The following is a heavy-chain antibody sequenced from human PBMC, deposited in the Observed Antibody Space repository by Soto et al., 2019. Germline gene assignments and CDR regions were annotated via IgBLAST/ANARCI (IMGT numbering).Heavy chain of an antibody. V-gene: IGHV4-59*01. Sequence: QVQLQESGPGLVKPSETLSLTCTVSGGSINSYYWNWIRQPPGKGLEWIGYIYYSGSTNYNPSLKSRVTISVDTSKNQFSLKLSSVTAADTAVYYCARGGQQRIYDKWGQGTLVTVSS. CDR2: IYYSGST. D-gene: IGHD6-13*01. CDR3: ARGGQQRIYDK. J-gene: IGHJ4*02. CDR1: GGSINSYY.